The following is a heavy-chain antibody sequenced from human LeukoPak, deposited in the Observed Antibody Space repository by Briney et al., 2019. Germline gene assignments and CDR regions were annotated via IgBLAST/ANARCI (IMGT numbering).Heavy chain of an antibody. CDR1: GYSFTNYW. D-gene: IGHD3-22*01. CDR2: IYPGDSDT. J-gene: IGHJ4*02. CDR3: ARLGVEAYDSSGYYYFDY. V-gene: IGHV5-51*01. Sequence: GESLKISCKSSGYSFTNYWIGWGRQMPGKGLEWMGTIYPGDSDTRYRPSFQGQVTISADKSISTAYLQWSGLKASDTAMYYCARLGVEAYDSSGYYYFDYWGQGTLVTVSS.